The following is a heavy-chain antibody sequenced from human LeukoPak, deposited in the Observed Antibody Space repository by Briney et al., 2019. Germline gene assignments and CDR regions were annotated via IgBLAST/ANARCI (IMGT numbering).Heavy chain of an antibody. V-gene: IGHV3-30*18. J-gene: IGHJ6*02. CDR2: MAYEGSNK. Sequence: PGGSLRLSCAASGFTFSSYGMHGVRQAPGKGLEWVAVMAYEGSNKYYADSVTGRFTNYRDNSTNTLYMQMNSLRAEDTAVYYCAKEREIGGWDPPYYYYYGMDVWGRGTTVTVSS. CDR3: AKEREIGGWDPPYYYYYGMDV. CDR1: GFTFSSYG. D-gene: IGHD6-19*01.